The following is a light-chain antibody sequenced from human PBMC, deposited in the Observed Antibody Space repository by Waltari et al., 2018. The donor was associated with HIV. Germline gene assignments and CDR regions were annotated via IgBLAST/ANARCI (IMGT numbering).Light chain of an antibody. CDR2: DKH. V-gene: IGLV1-51*01. J-gene: IGLJ2*01. CDR1: SSNIGNNY. Sequence: QSVLTQPPSVSAAPGQKITISCSGSSSNIGNNYVSWYQQLPGTAPKLLIYDKHKRPSGSPDRFSGSKSGTSATLGITGLQTGDEADYYCGTWDSSLSAGVFGGGTKVTVL. CDR3: GTWDSSLSAGV.